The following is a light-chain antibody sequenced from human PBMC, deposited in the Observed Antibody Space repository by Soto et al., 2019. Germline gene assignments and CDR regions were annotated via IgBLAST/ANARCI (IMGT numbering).Light chain of an antibody. Sequence: ETVLTQSPGTLSLSPGERATLSCRASQIVSTTYLAWYQQKPGQAPRLLIYGSSSRAPGIPDRFSGSGSGTDFTLTISRLEPEDFAVYYCQQYGSSPMYTFGQGTKLEIK. CDR3: QQYGSSPMYT. J-gene: IGKJ2*01. CDR1: QIVSTTY. V-gene: IGKV3-20*01. CDR2: GSS.